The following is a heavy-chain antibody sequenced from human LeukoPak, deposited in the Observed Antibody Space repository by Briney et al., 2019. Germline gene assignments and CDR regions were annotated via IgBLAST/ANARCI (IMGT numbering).Heavy chain of an antibody. CDR3: ARVEYGGNPSSGMDV. CDR1: GYTFTGYY. V-gene: IGHV1-46*01. D-gene: IGHD4-23*01. CDR2: INPSGGST. Sequence: ASVKVSCKASGYTFTGYYMHWVRQAPGQGLEWMGIINPSGGSTSYAQKFQGRVTMTRDTSTSTVYMELSSLRSEDTAVYYCARVEYGGNPSSGMDVWGQGTTVTVSS. J-gene: IGHJ6*02.